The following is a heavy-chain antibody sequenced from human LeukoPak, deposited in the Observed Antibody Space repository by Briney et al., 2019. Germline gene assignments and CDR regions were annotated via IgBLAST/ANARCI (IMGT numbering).Heavy chain of an antibody. Sequence: SVKVSCKASGGTFSSYAISWVRQAPGQGLEWMGRIIPIFGTANYAQKCQGRVTITTDESTSTAYMELSSLRSEDTAVYYCASQSGDYGDYVWFDPWGQGTLVTVSS. CDR3: ASQSGDYGDYVWFDP. CDR1: GGTFSSYA. V-gene: IGHV1-69*05. J-gene: IGHJ5*02. D-gene: IGHD4-17*01. CDR2: IIPIFGTA.